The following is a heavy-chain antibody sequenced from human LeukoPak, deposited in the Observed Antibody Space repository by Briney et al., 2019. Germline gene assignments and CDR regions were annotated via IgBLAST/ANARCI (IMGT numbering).Heavy chain of an antibody. D-gene: IGHD3-22*01. CDR3: ARADDSSGYYYHFDY. V-gene: IGHV4-39*07. CDR2: ISSSGST. CDR1: GGSISSSSYY. Sequence: SETLSLTCTVSGGSISSSSYYWGWIRQPPGKGLEWIGRISSSGSTNYNPSLKSRVTISVDTSKNQFSLKLSSVTAADTAVYYCARADDSSGYYYHFDYWGQGTLVTVSS. J-gene: IGHJ4*02.